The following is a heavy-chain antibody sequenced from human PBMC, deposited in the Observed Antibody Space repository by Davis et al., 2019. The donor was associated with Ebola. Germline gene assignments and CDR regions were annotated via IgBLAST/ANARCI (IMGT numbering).Heavy chain of an antibody. CDR3: ARDLVGATRGGSGY. V-gene: IGHV1-46*01. CDR1: GYTFTNYY. J-gene: IGHJ4*02. D-gene: IGHD1-26*01. CDR2: INPNDGRT. Sequence: AASVKVSCKASGYTFTNYYMHWVRQAPGQGLEWMGMINPNDGRTIYAQKFQGRVTITADKSTSTAYMELSSLRSEDTAVYYCARDLVGATRGGSGYWGQGTLVTVSS.